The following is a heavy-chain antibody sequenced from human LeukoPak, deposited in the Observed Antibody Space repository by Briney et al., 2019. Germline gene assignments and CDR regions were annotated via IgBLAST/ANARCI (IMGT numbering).Heavy chain of an antibody. CDR3: AKWKYSNSGIDDY. J-gene: IGHJ4*02. V-gene: IGHV3-23*01. CDR1: GFTFSSYA. CDR2: ISGSGDNT. D-gene: IGHD6-6*01. Sequence: GSLRLSCAASGFTFSSYAMSWVRQVPGKGLEWVSVISGSGDNTYYADSVKGRFTISRDNSKNMLYLQMNSRRAEDTAVYYCAKWKYSNSGIDDYWGQGTLVTVSS.